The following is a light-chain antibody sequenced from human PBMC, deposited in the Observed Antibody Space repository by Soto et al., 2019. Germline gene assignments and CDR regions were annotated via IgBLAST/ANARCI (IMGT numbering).Light chain of an antibody. CDR2: HAS. CDR1: QSVKSW. J-gene: IGKJ1*01. V-gene: IGKV1-5*01. Sequence: DIQMTQSPSTLSASVGDRVTITCRASQSVKSWLAWYQQKPGKAPNLLIFHASTLQNGVPSRFSGSGSGTEFPLTISGLQPDDCATYYCQHYDSYPWTFGQGTKVEV. CDR3: QHYDSYPWT.